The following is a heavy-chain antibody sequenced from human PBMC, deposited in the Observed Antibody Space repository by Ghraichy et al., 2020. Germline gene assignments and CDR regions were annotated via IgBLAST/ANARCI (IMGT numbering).Heavy chain of an antibody. J-gene: IGHJ6*02. CDR3: ARGGSGYDYYYGMDV. CDR1: GGSISSGSYY. Sequence: SETLSLTCTVSGGSISSGSYYWSWIRQPAGKGLEWIGRIYTSGSTNYNPSLKSRVTISVDTSKNQFSLKLSSVTAADTAVYYCARGGSGYDYYYGMDVWGQGTTVTVSS. V-gene: IGHV4-61*02. CDR2: IYTSGST. D-gene: IGHD6-19*01.